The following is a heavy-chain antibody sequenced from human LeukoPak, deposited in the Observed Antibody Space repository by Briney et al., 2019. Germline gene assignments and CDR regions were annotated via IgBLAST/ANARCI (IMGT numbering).Heavy chain of an antibody. V-gene: IGHV3-23*01. CDR3: AKDRPSWYDSTDYYHDY. J-gene: IGHJ4*02. D-gene: IGHD3-22*01. CDR1: GFTFSSYA. Sequence: GGSLRLSCAASGFTFSSYAMSWVRQAPGKGLEWVSAISGSGGSTYYADSVKGRFTISRDNSKNTLYLQMNSLRAEDTAVYYCAKDRPSWYDSTDYYHDYWGQGTLVTVSS. CDR2: ISGSGGST.